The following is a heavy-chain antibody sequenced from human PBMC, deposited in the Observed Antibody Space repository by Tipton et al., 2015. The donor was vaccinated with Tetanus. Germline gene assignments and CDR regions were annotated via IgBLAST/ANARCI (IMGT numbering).Heavy chain of an antibody. D-gene: IGHD1-26*01. CDR3: ARALRGDDYPEWELAFDI. Sequence: SLRLSCAASGFTFDDYAMHWVRQAPGKGLEWVSGISWNSGSIGYADSVKGRFTISRDNAKNSLYLQMNSLRAEDTALYYCARALRGDDYPEWELAFDIWGQGTMVTVSS. CDR1: GFTFDDYA. J-gene: IGHJ3*02. CDR2: ISWNSGSI. V-gene: IGHV3-9*01.